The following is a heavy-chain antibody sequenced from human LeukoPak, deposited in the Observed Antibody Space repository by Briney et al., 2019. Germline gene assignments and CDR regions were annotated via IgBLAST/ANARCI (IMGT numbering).Heavy chain of an antibody. Sequence: GGSLRLSCAASGFTFSNYWMSWVRQAPGKGLEGVANIYHDGSEKNYADAVRGRFTISRDNAKNSLHLQRNSLRADDTDVYSCARGDGLNWGQGTQVTVSS. CDR2: IYHDGSEK. V-gene: IGHV3-7*01. J-gene: IGHJ4*02. CDR1: GFTFSNYW. CDR3: ARGDGLN. D-gene: IGHD3-16*01.